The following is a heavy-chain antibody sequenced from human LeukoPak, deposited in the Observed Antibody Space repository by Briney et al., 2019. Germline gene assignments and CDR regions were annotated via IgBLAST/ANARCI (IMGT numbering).Heavy chain of an antibody. CDR3: GRDVGRDFDI. CDR1: GGSISSYY. D-gene: IGHD3-10*01. CDR2: IYYSGST. V-gene: IGHV4-59*01. J-gene: IGHJ4*02. Sequence: SETLSLTCTVSGGSISSYYWSWIRQPPGKGLEWIGYIYYSGSTNYNPSLKSRVTISVDTSKNQFSLKLSSVTAADTAVYYCGRDVGRDFDIWGQGTLVTVSS.